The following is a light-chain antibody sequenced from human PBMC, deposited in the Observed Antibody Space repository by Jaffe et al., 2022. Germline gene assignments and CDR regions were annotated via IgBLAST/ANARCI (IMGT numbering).Light chain of an antibody. J-gene: IGKJ5*01. CDR3: QQVNYYPIT. Sequence: DIQLTQSPSFLSASVGDRVTITCRASQGISTYLAWYQQKPGKAPKLLIYAASILQSGVPSRFSGSGSGTEFILTISSLQPEDFATYYCQQVNYYPITFGQGTRLEIK. V-gene: IGKV1-9*01. CDR2: AAS. CDR1: QGISTY.